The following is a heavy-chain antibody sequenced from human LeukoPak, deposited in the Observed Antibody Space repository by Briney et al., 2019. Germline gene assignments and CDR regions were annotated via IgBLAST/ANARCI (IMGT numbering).Heavy chain of an antibody. CDR1: GFTVSSNY. CDR3: AREAGQGPYYYYYYYMDV. J-gene: IGHJ6*03. Sequence: GGSLRLSCAASGFTVSSNYMSWVRQAPGKGLEWVAVIYSGGSTYYADSVKGRFTISRDNSKNTLYLQMNSLRAEDTAVYCCAREAGQGPYYYYYYYMDVWGKGTTVTVSS. V-gene: IGHV3-53*01. CDR2: IYSGGST.